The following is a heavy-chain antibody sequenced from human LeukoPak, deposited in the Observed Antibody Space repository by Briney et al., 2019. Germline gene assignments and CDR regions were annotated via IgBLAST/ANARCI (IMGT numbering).Heavy chain of an antibody. CDR3: ARSLGDSSGYYPTGYYYYYMDV. Sequence: ASVKVSCKASGYTFTSYGISWVRQAPGQGLEWMGWISAYNGNTNYAQKLQGRVTMTTDTSTSTAYMELRSLRSDDTAVYYCARSLGDSSGYYPTGYYYYYMDVWGKGTTATVSS. V-gene: IGHV1-18*01. D-gene: IGHD3-22*01. CDR1: GYTFTSYG. J-gene: IGHJ6*03. CDR2: ISAYNGNT.